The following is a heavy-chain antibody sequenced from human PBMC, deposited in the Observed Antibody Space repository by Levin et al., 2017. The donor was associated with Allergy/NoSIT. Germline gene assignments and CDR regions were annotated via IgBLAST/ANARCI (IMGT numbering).Heavy chain of an antibody. D-gene: IGHD3-10*01. J-gene: IGHJ3*02. CDR3: ARDLPRLLWFGARAHDAFDI. CDR1: GGSISSGDYY. Sequence: LRLSCTVSGGSISSGDYYWSWIRQPPGKGLEWIGYIYYSGSTYYNPSLKSRVTISVDTSKNQFSLKLSSVTAADTAVYYCARDLPRLLWFGARAHDAFDIWGQGTMVTVSS. V-gene: IGHV4-30-4*01. CDR2: IYYSGST.